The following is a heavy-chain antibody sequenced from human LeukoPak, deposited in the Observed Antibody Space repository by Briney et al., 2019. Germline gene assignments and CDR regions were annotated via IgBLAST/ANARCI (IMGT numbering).Heavy chain of an antibody. Sequence: PSETLSLTCGVYGGSFSGYYWSWIRQPPGMGLEWIGEINRRGSTNYNPSLKSRVTISIDTSKNQFSLKLSSVTAADTAVYYCARAGYSSSSSYPFDYWGQGTLVTVSS. CDR2: INRRGST. V-gene: IGHV4-34*01. D-gene: IGHD6-6*01. CDR1: GGSFSGYY. CDR3: ARAGYSSSSSYPFDY. J-gene: IGHJ4*02.